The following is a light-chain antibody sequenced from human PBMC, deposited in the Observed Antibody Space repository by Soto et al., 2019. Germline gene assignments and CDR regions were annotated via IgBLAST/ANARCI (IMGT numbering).Light chain of an antibody. Sequence: EILLTQSPATLSMSPGERATLSCRASQSVSSLLGWYQQRPGQAPRLLIYDASKRATGIPARFSGSGSGTDFTLTISSPEPEDFAVYYCQQRSNWPLTFGGGTRVEIK. CDR1: QSVSSL. J-gene: IGKJ4*01. V-gene: IGKV3-11*01. CDR2: DAS. CDR3: QQRSNWPLT.